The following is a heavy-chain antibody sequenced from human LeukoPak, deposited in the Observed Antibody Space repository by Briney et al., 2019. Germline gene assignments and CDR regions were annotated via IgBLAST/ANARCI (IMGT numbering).Heavy chain of an antibody. CDR2: IYSGGST. V-gene: IGHV3-66*02. D-gene: IGHD3-10*01. CDR1: GFTVSTNY. CDR3: AREANSYYYGSGSYFYFDY. Sequence: GGSLRLSCAASGFTVSTNYMTWVRQAPGKGLEWVSVIYSGGSTYYADSVKGRFTISRDNSENTLYLQMNSLRPEDTAVYYCAREANSYYYGSGSYFYFDYWGQGTLVTVSS. J-gene: IGHJ4*02.